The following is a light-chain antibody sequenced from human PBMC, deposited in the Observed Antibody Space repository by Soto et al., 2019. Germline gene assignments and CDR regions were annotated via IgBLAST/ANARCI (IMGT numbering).Light chain of an antibody. V-gene: IGKV3-15*01. CDR3: QQYNDRPPLT. CDR2: GAS. Sequence: EIVVTQSPATLSLSPGERATLSCRASQSINRHLAWYRQKPGQAPRLLIYGASTRATGIPARFSGSGSGTEFTLTISSLQSEDFAVYYCQQYNDRPPLTFGGGTKVDIK. J-gene: IGKJ4*01. CDR1: QSINRH.